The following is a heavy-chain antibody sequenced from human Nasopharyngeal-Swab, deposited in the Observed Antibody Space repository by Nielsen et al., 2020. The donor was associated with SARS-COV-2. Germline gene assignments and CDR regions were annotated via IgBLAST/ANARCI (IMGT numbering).Heavy chain of an antibody. CDR2: INPNSGGT. D-gene: IGHD3-22*01. CDR3: ARNDSSGYGY. J-gene: IGHJ4*02. Sequence: WVRQAPGQGLEWMGRINPNSGGTNYAQKFQGRVTMTRDTSISTAYMELSRLRSDGTAVYYCARNDSSGYGYWGQGTLVTVSS. V-gene: IGHV1-2*06.